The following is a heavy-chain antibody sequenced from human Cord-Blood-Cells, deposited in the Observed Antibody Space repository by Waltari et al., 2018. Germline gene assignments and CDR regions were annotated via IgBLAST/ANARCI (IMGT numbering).Heavy chain of an antibody. CDR1: GGSISSSSYY. J-gene: IGHJ3*02. CDR2: IYYIGST. V-gene: IGHV4-39*01. D-gene: IGHD2-2*01. Sequence: QLQLQESGPGLVKPSETLSLPCTVSGGSISSSSYYWGGIRQPPGTGLEWIGSIYYIGSTYYNPSLKSRVTISIDKSKNQFSRKLSSVPAADTAVYYCARQILGYCSSASCYVDAFDIWGQGTMVTVSS. CDR3: ARQILGYCSSASCYVDAFDI.